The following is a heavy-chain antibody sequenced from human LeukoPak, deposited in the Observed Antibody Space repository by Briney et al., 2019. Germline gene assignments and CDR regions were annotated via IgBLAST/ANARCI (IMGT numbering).Heavy chain of an antibody. CDR3: ARRSLWFGELLEDY. V-gene: IGHV4-34*01. J-gene: IGHJ4*02. CDR1: GGSFSGYY. Sequence: SETLSLTCAVYGGSFSGYYWSWLRQPPGKGLEWIGEINHSGSTNYNPSLKSRVTISVDTSKNQFSLKLSSVTAADTAVYYCARRSLWFGELLEDYWGQGTLVTVSS. D-gene: IGHD3-10*01. CDR2: INHSGST.